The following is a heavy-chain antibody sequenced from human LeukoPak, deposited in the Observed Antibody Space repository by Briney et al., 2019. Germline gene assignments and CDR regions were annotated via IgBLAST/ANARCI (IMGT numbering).Heavy chain of an antibody. CDR1: GGTFSSYG. D-gene: IGHD5-18*01. J-gene: IGHJ5*02. V-gene: IGHV1-46*01. CDR3: AREVDTAMAPFDP. Sequence: WASVKVSCKASGGTFSSYGISWVRQAPGQGLEWMGIINPSGGSTSYAQKFQGRVTMTRDMSTSTDYMELSSLRSEDAAVYYCAREVDTAMAPFDPWGQGTLVTVSS. CDR2: INPSGGST.